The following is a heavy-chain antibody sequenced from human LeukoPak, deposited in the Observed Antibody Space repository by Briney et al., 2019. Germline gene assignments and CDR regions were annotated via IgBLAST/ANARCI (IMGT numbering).Heavy chain of an antibody. D-gene: IGHD4-23*01. V-gene: IGHV3-48*01. CDR2: ITTGSGTI. CDR3: ARRGTAVTYFDY. CDR1: GFTFSSYN. Sequence: PGGSLRLSCAASGFTFSSYNMNWVRQAPGKGLEWLSYITTGSGTIYYADSVKGRFTISRDNDKNSLYLQMNGLRVEDTAVYYCARRGTAVTYFDYWGQGTLVTVSS. J-gene: IGHJ4*02.